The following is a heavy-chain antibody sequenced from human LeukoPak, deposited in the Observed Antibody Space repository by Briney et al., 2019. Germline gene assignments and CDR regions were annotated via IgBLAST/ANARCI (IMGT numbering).Heavy chain of an antibody. D-gene: IGHD2-15*01. V-gene: IGHV3-21*01. CDR2: ISTSSSYI. CDR1: GFTFSSHN. J-gene: IGHJ5*02. Sequence: GGTLRLSCAASGFTFSSHNMNWVRQAPGKGLEWVSSISTSSSYIYYADSVKGRFTISRDNAKNSLYLQMNSLRAEDTAVYYCARGADGVSSNSRGWFDPWGQGTLVTVSS. CDR3: ARGADGVSSNSRGWFDP.